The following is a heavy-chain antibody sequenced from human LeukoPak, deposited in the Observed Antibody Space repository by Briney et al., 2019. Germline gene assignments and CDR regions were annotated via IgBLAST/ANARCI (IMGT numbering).Heavy chain of an antibody. D-gene: IGHD4-17*01. CDR3: ARSRSGDSYFDY. V-gene: IGHV3-23*01. Sequence: GGSLRLSCAASGFTFSSYAMSWVRQAPGKGLEWVSAISGSGGSTYYADSVKGRFTISRDNSKNTLYLPMNSLRADDTAVYYCARSRSGDSYFDYWGQGTLVTVSS. CDR2: ISGSGGST. CDR1: GFTFSSYA. J-gene: IGHJ4*02.